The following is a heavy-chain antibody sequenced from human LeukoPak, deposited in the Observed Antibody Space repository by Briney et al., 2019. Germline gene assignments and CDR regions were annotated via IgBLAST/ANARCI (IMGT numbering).Heavy chain of an antibody. CDR2: IYSGGTT. J-gene: IGHJ5*01. V-gene: IGHV3-53*01. Sequence: PGGSLRLSCAASGFTVSNNYMNWVRQAPGKGLEWVSLIYSGGTTYYADSVKGRFTISRDNAKNSLYLQMNSLRAEDTAVYYCARGTYTTNWYVYWGQGTLVTVSS. CDR3: ARGTYTTNWYVY. CDR1: GFTVSNNY. D-gene: IGHD2-2*02.